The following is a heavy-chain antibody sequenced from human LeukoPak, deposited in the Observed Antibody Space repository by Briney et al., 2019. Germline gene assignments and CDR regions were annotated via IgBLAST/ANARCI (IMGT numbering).Heavy chain of an antibody. D-gene: IGHD6-19*01. CDR1: GFTFSSYW. CDR2: IKQDGSEK. Sequence: GGSLRLSCAASGFTFSSYWMSWVRQAPGKGLEWVANIKQDGSEKYYVDSVKGRFTISRENAKNSLYLQMNSLRAEDTAVYYCARELSQWLDFYFDYWGQGTLVTVSS. J-gene: IGHJ4*02. V-gene: IGHV3-7*01. CDR3: ARELSQWLDFYFDY.